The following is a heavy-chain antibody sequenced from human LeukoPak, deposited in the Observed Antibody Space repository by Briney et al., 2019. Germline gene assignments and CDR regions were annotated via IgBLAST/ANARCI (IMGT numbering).Heavy chain of an antibody. CDR1: GASFSSYY. CDR2: INHSGST. CDR3: ARGLTGYNSGCYDY. Sequence: SETLSLTCAVYGASFSSYYWGCVRQPPGKGLEWIGEINHSGSTNYNPSLKSRVTISVDTSKNQFSLKLSSVTAADTAVYYCARGLTGYNSGCYDYWGQGTLVTVSS. V-gene: IGHV4-34*01. D-gene: IGHD6-19*01. J-gene: IGHJ4*02.